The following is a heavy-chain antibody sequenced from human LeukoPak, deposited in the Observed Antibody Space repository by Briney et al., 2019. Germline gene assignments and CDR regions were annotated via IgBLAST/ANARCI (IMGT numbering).Heavy chain of an antibody. V-gene: IGHV3-21*04. CDR2: ISSSSLYI. D-gene: IGHD6-19*01. J-gene: IGHJ4*02. Sequence: GGSLRLSCAASAFTFSTYSMNWVRQAPGKGLEWVSSISSSSLYIYYADSVKGRFTISRDNAKNSLYLQMNSLRAEDTALYYCARDRRSAGYSSGWTTYYFDYWGQGTLVTVSS. CDR1: AFTFSTYS. CDR3: ARDRRSAGYSSGWTTYYFDY.